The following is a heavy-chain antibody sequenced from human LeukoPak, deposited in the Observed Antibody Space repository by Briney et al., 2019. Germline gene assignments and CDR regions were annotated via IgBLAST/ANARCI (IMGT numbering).Heavy chain of an antibody. CDR2: IWFDGSNK. CDR1: GFTFSSCV. V-gene: IGHV3-33*01. Sequence: GGSLRLSCAASGFTFSSCVMHWVRQAPGKGLEWVALIWFDGSNKYYADSVKGQFTISRDNSKNTLYLQMNSLRVEDTAVYYCARGRQYCSGGTCYLDYWGQGTLVTVSS. D-gene: IGHD2-15*01. J-gene: IGHJ4*02. CDR3: ARGRQYCSGGTCYLDY.